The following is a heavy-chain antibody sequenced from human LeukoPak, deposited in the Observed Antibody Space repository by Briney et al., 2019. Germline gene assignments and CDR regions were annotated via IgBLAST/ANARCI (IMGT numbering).Heavy chain of an antibody. J-gene: IGHJ6*02. CDR1: GYTFTSYY. V-gene: IGHV1-46*01. D-gene: IGHD1-1*01. CDR2: INPSGGST. Sequence: ASVKVSCKASGYTFTSYYMHWVRQAPGQGLEWMGIINPSGGSTSYAQKFQSRVTMTRDTSTSTVYMELSSPRSEDTAVYYCARDLDRSPYYYYGMDVWGQGTTVTVSS. CDR3: ARDLDRSPYYYYGMDV.